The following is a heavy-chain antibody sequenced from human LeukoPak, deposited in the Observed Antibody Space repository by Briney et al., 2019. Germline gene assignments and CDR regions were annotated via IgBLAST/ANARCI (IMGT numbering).Heavy chain of an antibody. D-gene: IGHD2-15*01. CDR3: ARDCSGGSCYGAFDI. V-gene: IGHV4-30-4*01. J-gene: IGHJ3*02. CDR2: IYDSGST. CDR1: GASIRSGDYY. Sequence: SQTLSLTCTVSGASIRSGDYYWSCIRQPPGKGLEWIVYIYDSGSTYYNPSLKSRITISVDTSENRFSLNLSSVTATDTAVYYCARDCSGGSCYGAFDIWGQGTMVTVSS.